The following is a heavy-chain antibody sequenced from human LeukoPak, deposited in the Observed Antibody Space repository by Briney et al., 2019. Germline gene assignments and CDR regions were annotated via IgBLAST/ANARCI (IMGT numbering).Heavy chain of an antibody. J-gene: IGHJ4*02. CDR2: IIPIFGTA. CDR3: ARGRFARSGYYDYVWGSYRYGALDY. CDR1: GGTFSSYA. Sequence: ASVKVSCKASGGTFSSYAISWVRQAPGQGLEWMGGIIPIFGTANYAQKFQGRVTITADESTSTAYMELSSLRSEDTAVYYCARGRFARSGYYDYVWGSYRYGALDYWGQGTLVTVSS. V-gene: IGHV1-69*13. D-gene: IGHD3-16*02.